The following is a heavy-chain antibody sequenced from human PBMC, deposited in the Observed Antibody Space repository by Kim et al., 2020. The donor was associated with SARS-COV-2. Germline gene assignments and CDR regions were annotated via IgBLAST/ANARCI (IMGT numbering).Heavy chain of an antibody. CDR3: AKGTSYGDYSFHF. CDR2: ISFDGAVT. Sequence: GGSLRLSCEASGFTFSGHGMHWVRQPPGKGLEWVALISFDGAVTYYADSVKGRFTITRDNPKNTVFLQMNSLRSDDTAVYFCAKGTSYGDYSFHFWGQGTLVTVSS. V-gene: IGHV3-30*18. J-gene: IGHJ4*02. D-gene: IGHD4-17*01. CDR1: GFTFSGHG.